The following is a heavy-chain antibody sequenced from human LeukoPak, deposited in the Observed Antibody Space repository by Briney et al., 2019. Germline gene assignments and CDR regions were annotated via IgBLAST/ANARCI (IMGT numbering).Heavy chain of an antibody. J-gene: IGHJ1*01. Sequence: GSLRLSCAASGFIFSDYWMSWVRQAPGKGLEWVANIKHDGSEKSYVDSVKGRFTISRDNARNSLYLLLNSLRAEDTAVYYCARHTAWGQGTLVTVSS. V-gene: IGHV3-7*05. CDR3: ARHTA. CDR1: GFIFSDYW. CDR2: IKHDGSEK. D-gene: IGHD5-18*01.